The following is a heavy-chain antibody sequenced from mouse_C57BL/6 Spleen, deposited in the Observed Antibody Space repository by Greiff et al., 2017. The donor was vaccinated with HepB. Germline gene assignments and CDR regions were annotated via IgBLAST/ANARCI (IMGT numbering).Heavy chain of an antibody. V-gene: IGHV1-69*01. Sequence: QVQLQQPGAELVMPGASVKLSCKASGYTFTSYWMHWVKQRPGQGLEWIGEIDPSDSYTNYNQKFKGKSTLTVDKSSSTAYMQLSSLTSEDSAVYYCARGYGDWFAYWGQGTLVTVSA. J-gene: IGHJ3*01. D-gene: IGHD2-10*02. CDR3: ARGYGDWFAY. CDR1: GYTFTSYW. CDR2: IDPSDSYT.